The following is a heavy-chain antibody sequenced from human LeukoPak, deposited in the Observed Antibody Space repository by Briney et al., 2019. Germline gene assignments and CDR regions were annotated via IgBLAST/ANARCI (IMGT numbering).Heavy chain of an antibody. CDR2: ISSSSSYI. D-gene: IGHD3-22*01. CDR1: GFIFSYAW. V-gene: IGHV3-21*01. CDR3: ASHADSSGSYSPPLNYYYMDV. Sequence: GGSLRLSCAASGFIFSYAWMNWVRRAPGKGLEWVSSISSSSSYIYYADSVKGRFTVSRDNAQNSLDLQMNSRRSEDTAVYYRASHADSSGSYSPPLNYYYMDVWGKGTTVTVSS. J-gene: IGHJ6*03.